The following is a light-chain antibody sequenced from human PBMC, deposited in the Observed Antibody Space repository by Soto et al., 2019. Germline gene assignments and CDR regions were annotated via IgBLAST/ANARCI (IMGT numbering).Light chain of an antibody. CDR3: CSYVDSTTSYV. Sequence: QSVLTQPASVSGSPGQSITISCTGTSSDVGSYNLVSWYQQHPGTAPKLMIYEGSKRPSGISNRFSGSKSGNAASLTISGLQAEDDADYYCCSYVDSTTSYVFGTGTKVTVL. CDR1: SSDVGSYNL. J-gene: IGLJ1*01. CDR2: EGS. V-gene: IGLV2-23*01.